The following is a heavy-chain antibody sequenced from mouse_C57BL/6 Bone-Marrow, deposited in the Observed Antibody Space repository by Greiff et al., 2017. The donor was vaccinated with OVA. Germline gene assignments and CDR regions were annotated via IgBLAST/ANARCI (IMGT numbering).Heavy chain of an antibody. CDR3: ARGRLRRGDWYFDV. V-gene: IGHV5-2*01. CDR2: INSDGGST. J-gene: IGHJ1*03. D-gene: IGHD2-4*01. CDR1: EYEFPSHD. Sequence: EVKLMESGGGLVQPGESLKLSCESNEYEFPSHDMSWVRKTPEKRLELVAAINSDGGSTYYPDTMERRFIISRDNTKKTLYLQMSSLRSEDTALYYCARGRLRRGDWYFDVWGTGTTVTVSS.